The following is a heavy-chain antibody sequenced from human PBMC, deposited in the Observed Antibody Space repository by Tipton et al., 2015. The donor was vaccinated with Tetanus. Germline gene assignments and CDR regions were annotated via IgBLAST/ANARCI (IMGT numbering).Heavy chain of an antibody. CDR3: ARDHTVTVSQSRGGLDY. J-gene: IGHJ4*02. V-gene: IGHV3-33*01. CDR1: GFRFSSYG. D-gene: IGHD3-10*01. CDR2: IWHDGSNT. Sequence: SLRLSCAASGFRFSSYGMHWVRQAPGKGLEWVAIIWHDGSNTNYADSVKGRFTISRDNAKNTRYLEMGSLRDDDTAVYYCARDHTVTVSQSRGGLDYWGQGTLVTVSS.